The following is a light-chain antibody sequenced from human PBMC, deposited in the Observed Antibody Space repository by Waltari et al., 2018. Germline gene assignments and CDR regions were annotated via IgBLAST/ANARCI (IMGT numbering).Light chain of an antibody. V-gene: IGLV2-14*01. J-gene: IGLJ2*01. CDR1: SSDVGGYNY. Sequence: SALTQPASVSGSPGQSITISCTGTSSDVGGYNYVSGYQQHPGKAPKLMIYEVSNRPSGVSNRFSGSKSGNTASLTISGLQAEDEADYYCSSYTSSSTLVFGGGTKLTVL. CDR2: EVS. CDR3: SSYTSSSTLV.